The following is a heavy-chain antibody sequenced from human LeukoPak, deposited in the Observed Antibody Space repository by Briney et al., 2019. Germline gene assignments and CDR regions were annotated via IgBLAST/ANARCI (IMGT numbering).Heavy chain of an antibody. Sequence: GGSLRLSCAASGFTFSSYGMHWVRQAPGKGLEWVAFIHFDGSTKYSGGSVKGRFTISRDNSKNTLYLQMNSLRPEDTAVYYCAKDQCTRTSCDGYPGYWGQGSLVTVSS. CDR2: IHFDGSTK. D-gene: IGHD2-2*01. V-gene: IGHV3-30*02. CDR1: GFTFSSYG. CDR3: AKDQCTRTSCDGYPGY. J-gene: IGHJ4*02.